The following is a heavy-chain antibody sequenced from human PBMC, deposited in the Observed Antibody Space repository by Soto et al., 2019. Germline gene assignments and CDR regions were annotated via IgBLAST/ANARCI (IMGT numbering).Heavy chain of an antibody. CDR3: TTVDSGSCYYYYYMDF. D-gene: IGHD1-26*01. Sequence: GGSLRLSCAASGFTFSNAWMSWVRQAPGKGLEWVGRIKSKTDGGTTDYAAPVKGRFTISRDDSKNTLYLQMNSLKTEDTAVYYCTTVDSGSCYYYYYMDFWGKGTTVTVSS. V-gene: IGHV3-15*01. J-gene: IGHJ6*03. CDR1: GFTFSNAW. CDR2: IKSKTDGGTT.